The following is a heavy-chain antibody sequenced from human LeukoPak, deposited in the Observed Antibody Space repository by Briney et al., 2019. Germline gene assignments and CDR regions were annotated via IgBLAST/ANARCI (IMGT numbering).Heavy chain of an antibody. D-gene: IGHD3-3*01. V-gene: IGHV3-23*01. CDR1: GFTFSSYA. J-gene: IGHJ6*02. CDR3: AKAERGEVLRFLEWSTPDVYYYYGMDV. CDR2: ISGSGGST. Sequence: GGSLRLSCAASGFTFSSYAMSWVRQAPGKGLEWVSAISGSGGSTYYADSVKGRFTISRDNSKNTLYLQMNSLRAEDTAVCYCAKAERGEVLRFLEWSTPDVYYYYGMDVWGQGTTVTVSS.